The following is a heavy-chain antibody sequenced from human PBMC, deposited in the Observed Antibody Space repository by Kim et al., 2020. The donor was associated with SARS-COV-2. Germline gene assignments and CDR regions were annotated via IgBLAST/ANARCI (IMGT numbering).Heavy chain of an antibody. D-gene: IGHD1-1*01. CDR1: GGSFSGYY. V-gene: IGHV4-34*01. CDR3: ARGTTGTTLSYYYYYMDV. Sequence: SETLSLTCAVYGGSFSGYYWSWIRQPPGKGLEWIGEINHSGSTNYNPSLKSRVTISVDTSKNQFSLKLSSVTAADTAVYYCARGTTGTTLSYYYYYMDVWGEGTTVTVSS. J-gene: IGHJ6*03. CDR2: INHSGST.